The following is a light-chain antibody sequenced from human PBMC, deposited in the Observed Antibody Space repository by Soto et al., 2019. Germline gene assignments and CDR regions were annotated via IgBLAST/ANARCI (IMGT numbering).Light chain of an antibody. CDR3: SSYTSSTTQV. CDR1: SSDVGGYNY. Sequence: QSALTQPASVSGSPGQSITISCTGTSSDVGGYNYVSWYQQHPGKAPKLMIYAVSNRPSGVSNRFSGSKSGNTASLTISGLQAEDEADYYCSSYTSSTTQVFGTGTKLTVL. CDR2: AVS. V-gene: IGLV2-14*01. J-gene: IGLJ1*01.